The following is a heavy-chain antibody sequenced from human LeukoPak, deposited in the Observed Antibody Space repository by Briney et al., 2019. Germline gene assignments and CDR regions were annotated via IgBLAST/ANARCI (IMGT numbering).Heavy chain of an antibody. Sequence: ASVKVSCKASGGTFSSYAISWVRQAPGQGLEWMGGIIPIFGTANYAQKFQGRVTITADESTSTAYMELSSLRSEDTAVYYCALNYDILTGYFNYWGQGTLVTVSS. CDR1: GGTFSSYA. D-gene: IGHD3-9*01. J-gene: IGHJ4*02. CDR2: IIPIFGTA. V-gene: IGHV1-69*13. CDR3: ALNYDILTGYFNY.